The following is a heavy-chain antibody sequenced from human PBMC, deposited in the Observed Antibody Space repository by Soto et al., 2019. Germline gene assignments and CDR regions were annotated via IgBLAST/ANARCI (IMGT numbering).Heavy chain of an antibody. D-gene: IGHD5-12*01. Sequence: SVKVSCKASGGTFSSYAISWVRQAPGQGLEWMGGIIPIFGTANYAQKFQGRVTITADKSTSTAYMELSSLRSEDTAVYYCARGRNIVAPSPAGYWFDPWGQGTLVTVFS. CDR1: GGTFSSYA. CDR2: IIPIFGTA. V-gene: IGHV1-69*06. J-gene: IGHJ5*02. CDR3: ARGRNIVAPSPAGYWFDP.